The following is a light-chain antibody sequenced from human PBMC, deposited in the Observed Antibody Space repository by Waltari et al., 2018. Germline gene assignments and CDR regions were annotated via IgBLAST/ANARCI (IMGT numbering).Light chain of an antibody. CDR2: KAS. Sequence: DIQMTQSPSSLSASVGDRVTITCRASENVNKYLNWYQQKPGKAPKLLIYKASTLQSGVPLRVSGSGSGTDYTFTISSLQSEDVATYYCQHNYGTPWTFGQGTKVEIK. CDR3: QHNYGTPWT. V-gene: IGKV1-39*01. J-gene: IGKJ1*01. CDR1: ENVNKY.